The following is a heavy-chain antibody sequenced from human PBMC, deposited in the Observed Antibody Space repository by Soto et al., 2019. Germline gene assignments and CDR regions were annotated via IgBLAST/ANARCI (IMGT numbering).Heavy chain of an antibody. CDR3: ASWGTTVVPPYYFDY. V-gene: IGHV4-4*02. CDR2: IYHSGST. D-gene: IGHD4-17*01. Sequence: QVQLQESGPGLVKPSGTLSLTCAVSGGSISSSNWWSWVRQPPGKGLEWIGEIYHSGSTNYNPSLKRRVTISVDKSKNQFSLKLSSVTAADTAVYYCASWGTTVVPPYYFDYWGQGTLVTVSS. CDR1: GGSISSSNW. J-gene: IGHJ4*02.